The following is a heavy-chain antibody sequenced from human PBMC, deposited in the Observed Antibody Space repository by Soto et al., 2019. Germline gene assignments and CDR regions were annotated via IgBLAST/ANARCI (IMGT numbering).Heavy chain of an antibody. J-gene: IGHJ6*02. V-gene: IGHV5-51*01. CDR2: IYPGDSDT. CDR1: CYNYNLHW. D-gene: IGHD3-16*01. CDR3: ARHLRSYDFFQYYYGIDV. Sequence: GESPKISCKWSCYNYNLHWISWACQKPWRGLEWMGIIYPGDSDTRYNPSFQGQVTISVDKSINTAYLQWDSLEASDTATYYCARHLRSYDFFQYYYGIDVWGQGSTVTVSS.